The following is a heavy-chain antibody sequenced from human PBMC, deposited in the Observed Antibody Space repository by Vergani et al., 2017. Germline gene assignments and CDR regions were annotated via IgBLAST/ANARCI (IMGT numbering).Heavy chain of an antibody. CDR2: IHTNGVI. CDR1: GGSISSYY. V-gene: IGHV4-4*07. J-gene: IGHJ3*02. CDR3: ARGNPYVDFDI. Sequence: QLQLQESGPGLVKPSETLSLTCTVSGGSISSYYWSWLRQPAGKRLEWIGRIHTNGVIHYNPSLNSRATISVDTSRNQISLKLTSVTATDTAIYFCARGNPYVDFDIWGQGTMITVSS. D-gene: IGHD3-16*01.